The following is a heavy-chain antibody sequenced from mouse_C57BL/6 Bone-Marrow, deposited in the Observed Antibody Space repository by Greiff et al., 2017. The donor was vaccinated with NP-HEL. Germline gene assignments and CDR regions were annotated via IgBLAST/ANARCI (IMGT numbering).Heavy chain of an antibody. CDR1: GYSITSGYD. Sequence: DVKLQESGPGMVKPSQSLSLTCTVTGYSITSGYDWHWIRHFPGNKLEWMGYISYSGSTNYNPSLKSRISITHDTSKNHFFLKLNSVTTEDTATYYCARERVYYYGTWYFDVWGTGTTVTVSS. CDR3: ARERVYYYGTWYFDV. CDR2: ISYSGST. J-gene: IGHJ1*03. D-gene: IGHD1-1*01. V-gene: IGHV3-1*01.